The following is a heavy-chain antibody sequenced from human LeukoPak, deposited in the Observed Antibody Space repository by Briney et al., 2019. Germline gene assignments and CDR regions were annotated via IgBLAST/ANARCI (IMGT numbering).Heavy chain of an antibody. CDR3: ARVARYGTHYFDY. Sequence: GGSLRLSCAASGFDFINFHIHWVRQAPGKGLEWVAVISYDGSNKYYADSVKGRFTISRDNSKNTLYLQMNSLRAEDTAVYYCARVARYGTHYFDYWGQGTLVTVSS. CDR1: GFDFINFH. J-gene: IGHJ4*02. V-gene: IGHV3-30-3*01. CDR2: ISYDGSNK. D-gene: IGHD3-16*02.